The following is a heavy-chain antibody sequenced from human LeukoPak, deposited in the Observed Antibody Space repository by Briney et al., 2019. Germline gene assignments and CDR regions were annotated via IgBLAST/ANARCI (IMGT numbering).Heavy chain of an antibody. CDR2: INPNSGGT. J-gene: IGHJ4*02. CDR3: ARGPHWDPHFDY. CDR1: GYTFTGYY. Sequence: GASVEVSCKASGYTFTGYYMHWVRQAPGQGLEWMGWINPNSGGTNYAQKFQGRVTMTRDTSISTAYMELSGLRSDDTAAYYCARGPHWDPHFDYWGQGTLVTVSS. V-gene: IGHV1-2*02. D-gene: IGHD7-27*01.